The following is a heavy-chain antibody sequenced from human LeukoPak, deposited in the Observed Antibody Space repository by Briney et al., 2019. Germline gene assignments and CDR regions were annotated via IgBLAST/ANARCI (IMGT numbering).Heavy chain of an antibody. J-gene: IGHJ4*02. CDR2: IYYSGST. CDR1: GGSISSYY. D-gene: IGHD4-23*01. V-gene: IGHV4-59*01. CDR3: ARDTVVTPLGY. Sequence: SETLSLTCTVSGGSISSYYWSWIRQPPGKGLEWIGYIYYSGSTNYNPSLKSRVTISVDTSKNQFSLKLSSVTAADTAVYYCARDTVVTPLGYWGQGTLVTVSS.